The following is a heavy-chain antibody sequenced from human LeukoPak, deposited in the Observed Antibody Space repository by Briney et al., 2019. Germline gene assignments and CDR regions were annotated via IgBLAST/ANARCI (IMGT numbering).Heavy chain of an antibody. Sequence: GGSLRLSCEASGFTFTNHWMTWVRQAPGKGLEWVANINQDGSEINYVDSVKGRFTISRDNAKNTVVLQMNSLSAEDTAVYYCATGGAQYYDYWGQGTVVTVSS. CDR3: ATGGAQYYDY. V-gene: IGHV3-7*01. CDR1: GFTFTNHW. CDR2: INQDGSEI. D-gene: IGHD3-16*01. J-gene: IGHJ4*02.